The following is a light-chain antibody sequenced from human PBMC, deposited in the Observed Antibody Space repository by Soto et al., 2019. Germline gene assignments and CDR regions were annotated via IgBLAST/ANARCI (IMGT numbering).Light chain of an antibody. CDR3: QQRSNWPPIT. Sequence: EIVLTQSPGTLSLSPGESATLSCRASQSIGSNSLAWYQQRPGQVPRLLISATSNRATGIPARFSGSGSGTDFTLTISSLEPEDFAVYYCQQRSNWPPITFGQGTRLEIK. V-gene: IGKV3-11*01. CDR2: ATS. J-gene: IGKJ5*01. CDR1: QSIGSN.